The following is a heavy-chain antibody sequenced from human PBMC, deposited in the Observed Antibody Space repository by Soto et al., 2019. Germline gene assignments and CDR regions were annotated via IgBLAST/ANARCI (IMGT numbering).Heavy chain of an antibody. Sequence: SETLSLTCAVSGGSISSSNWWSWVRQPPGKGLEWIGEIYHSGSTNYNPSLKSRVTISVDKSKNQFSLKLSSVTAADTAVYYCASDLPFVQTAMRELSLKNWFDPWGQGTPATVSS. CDR1: GGSISSSNW. CDR2: IYHSGST. D-gene: IGHD3-16*02. CDR3: ASDLPFVQTAMRELSLKNWFDP. V-gene: IGHV4-4*02. J-gene: IGHJ5*02.